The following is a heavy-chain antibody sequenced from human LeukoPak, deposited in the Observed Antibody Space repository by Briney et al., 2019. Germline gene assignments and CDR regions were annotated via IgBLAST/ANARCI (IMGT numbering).Heavy chain of an antibody. CDR1: GFTFSSYG. D-gene: IGHD3-22*01. V-gene: IGHV3-21*01. CDR3: AISTMIVVVPGY. Sequence: GGSLRLSCAASGFTFSSYGMNWVRQAPGKGLEWVSSISSSSSYIYYADSVKGRFTISRDNAKNSLYLQMNSLRAEDTAVYFCAISTMIVVVPGYWGQGTLVTVSS. J-gene: IGHJ4*02. CDR2: ISSSSSYI.